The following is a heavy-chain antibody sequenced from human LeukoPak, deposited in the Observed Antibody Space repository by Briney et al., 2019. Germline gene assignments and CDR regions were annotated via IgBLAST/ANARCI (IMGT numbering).Heavy chain of an antibody. CDR1: GYTFTSYY. Sequence: GASVKVSFTASGYTFTSYYIHWVRQAPGQGLEWMGIINPSGGSTNYAQKFQGRVTMTRDTSTNTVYMELSSLRSEDTAVYYCARTISGPNYDYWGQGTLVTVSS. CDR3: ARTISGPNYDY. V-gene: IGHV1-46*01. D-gene: IGHD1-20*01. J-gene: IGHJ4*02. CDR2: INPSGGST.